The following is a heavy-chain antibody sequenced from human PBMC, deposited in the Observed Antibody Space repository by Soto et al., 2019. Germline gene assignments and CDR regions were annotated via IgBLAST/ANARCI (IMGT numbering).Heavy chain of an antibody. CDR1: GFTFSSYS. D-gene: IGHD3-16*01. Sequence: GGSLRLSCAASGFTFSSYSMNWVRQAPGKGLEWVSSISSSSSYIYYADSVKGRFTISRDNAKNSLYLQMNSLRVEDTAIYYCARTWIRFGPNGYWGQGAPVTVS. J-gene: IGHJ4*02. V-gene: IGHV3-21*01. CDR3: ARTWIRFGPNGY. CDR2: ISSSSSYI.